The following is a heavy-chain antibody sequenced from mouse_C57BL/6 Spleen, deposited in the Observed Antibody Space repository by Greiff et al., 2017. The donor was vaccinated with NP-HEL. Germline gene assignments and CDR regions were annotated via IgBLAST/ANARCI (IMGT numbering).Heavy chain of an antibody. CDR1: GFTFSSYA. V-gene: IGHV5-9-1*02. CDR2: ISSGGDYI. Sequence: EVKVVESGEGLVKPGGSLKLSCAASGFTFSSYAMSWVRQTPEKRLEWVAYISSGGDYIYYADTVKGRFTISRDNARNTLYLQMSSLKSEDTAMYYCTREPTVVANYAMDYWGQGTSVTVSS. CDR3: TREPTVVANYAMDY. J-gene: IGHJ4*01. D-gene: IGHD1-1*01.